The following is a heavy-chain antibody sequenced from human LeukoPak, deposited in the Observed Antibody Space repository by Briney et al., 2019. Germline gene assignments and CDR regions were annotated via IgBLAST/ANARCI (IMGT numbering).Heavy chain of an antibody. CDR1: GGSISDYY. V-gene: IGHV4-30-4*08. D-gene: IGHD3-22*01. CDR3: ARVIRDSSGYFDAFDI. J-gene: IGHJ3*02. CDR2: IYYSGRT. Sequence: SETLSLTCTVSGGSISDYYWSWIRQPPGKGLEWIGYIYYSGRTYYNPSLKSRVTISVDTSKNQFPLKLSSVTAADTAVYYCARVIRDSSGYFDAFDIWGQGTMVTVSS.